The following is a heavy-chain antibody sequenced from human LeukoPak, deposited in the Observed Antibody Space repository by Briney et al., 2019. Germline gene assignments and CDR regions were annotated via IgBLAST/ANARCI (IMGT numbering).Heavy chain of an antibody. Sequence: GGSLRLSCAASGFTFSNAWMNWVRQAPGKGLEWVGRIKSKTDGGTTDYAAPVKGRFTISRDDSKNTLYLQMNSLKTEDTAVYYCAKDGGLWVSAHWGDSWGRGTLVTVSS. V-gene: IGHV3-15*07. CDR2: IKSKTDGGTT. CDR1: GFTFSNAW. J-gene: IGHJ4*02. D-gene: IGHD7-27*01. CDR3: AKDGGLWVSAHWGDS.